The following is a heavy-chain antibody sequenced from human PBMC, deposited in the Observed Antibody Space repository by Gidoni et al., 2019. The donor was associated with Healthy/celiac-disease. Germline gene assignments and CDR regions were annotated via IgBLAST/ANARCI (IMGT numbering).Heavy chain of an antibody. CDR2: ISAYNGNT. D-gene: IGHD2-2*02. Sequence: QVQLVQSGAEVKKPGASVQVSCKASGYTFTSYGISWVRQAPGQGLEWMGWISAYNGNTNYAQKLQGRVTMTTDTSTSTAYMELRSLRSDDTAVYYCARDCSSTSCYIGYYYGMDVWGQGTTVTVSS. V-gene: IGHV1-18*01. CDR3: ARDCSSTSCYIGYYYGMDV. CDR1: GYTFTSYG. J-gene: IGHJ6*02.